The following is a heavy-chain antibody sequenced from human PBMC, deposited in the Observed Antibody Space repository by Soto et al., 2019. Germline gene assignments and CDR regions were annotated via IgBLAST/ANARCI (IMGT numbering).Heavy chain of an antibody. D-gene: IGHD6-19*01. CDR3: ARMAVTTFYYYAMDV. CDR1: GYSIRSSDW. J-gene: IGHJ6*02. V-gene: IGHV4-28*01. Sequence: SETLSLTCAVYGYSIRSSDWWGWIRQPPGKGLEWIGYNTHGGSTNYNPSLKRRVTMSVDPSKNQFSLNLTSVTAVDTAVYYCARMAVTTFYYYAMDVWGQGTTVTAP. CDR2: NTHGGST.